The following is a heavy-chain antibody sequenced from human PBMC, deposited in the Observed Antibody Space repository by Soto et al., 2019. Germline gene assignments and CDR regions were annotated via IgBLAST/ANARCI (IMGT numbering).Heavy chain of an antibody. Sequence: KTSETLSLTGTVSGGSISSGDYYWSWIRQPPGKGLEWIGYIYYSGSTYYNPSLKSRVTISVDTSKNQFSLKLSSVTAADTAVYYCARGPGYSSGPYWGQGTLVTVSS. J-gene: IGHJ4*02. D-gene: IGHD6-19*01. V-gene: IGHV4-30-4*01. CDR3: ARGPGYSSGPY. CDR2: IYYSGST. CDR1: GGSISSGDYY.